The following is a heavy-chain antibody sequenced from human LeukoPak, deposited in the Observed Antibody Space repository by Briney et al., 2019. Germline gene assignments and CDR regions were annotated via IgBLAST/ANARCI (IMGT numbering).Heavy chain of an antibody. D-gene: IGHD6-13*01. CDR1: GFTFSSYE. V-gene: IGHV3-48*03. CDR2: ISSSGSTI. CDR3: ARAPSGWYPDY. Sequence: GGSLRLSCAASGFTFSSYEMNWVRQAPGKGLEWVSYISSSGSTIYYADSVKGRFTISRDNAKNSLYLKMNSLRAEDTAVYYCARAPSGWYPDYWGQGTLVTVSS. J-gene: IGHJ4*02.